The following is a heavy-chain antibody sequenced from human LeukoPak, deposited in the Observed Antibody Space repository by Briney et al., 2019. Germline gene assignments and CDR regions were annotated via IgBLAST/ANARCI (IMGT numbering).Heavy chain of an antibody. CDR3: ARSPAAGRGWFDP. D-gene: IGHD6-13*01. CDR2: INHGGST. J-gene: IGHJ5*02. CDR1: GGSFSDYY. Sequence: SETLSLTCSVYGGSFSDYYWTWIRQPPGKGLEWIGEINHGGSTNYNPSLKSRVTISVDTSKNQFSLKLSSVTAADTAVYYCARSPAAGRGWFDPWGQGTLVTVSS. V-gene: IGHV4-34*01.